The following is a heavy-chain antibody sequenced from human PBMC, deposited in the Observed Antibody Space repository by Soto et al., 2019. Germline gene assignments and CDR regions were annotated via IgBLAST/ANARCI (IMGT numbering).Heavy chain of an antibody. J-gene: IGHJ6*03. CDR1: GCTFSDYS. CDR2: ISSGGLST. V-gene: IGHV3-23*01. CDR3: SKAPGDYYYMDV. Sequence: EVQLLDSGGGLVQPGGSLRLSCAASGCTFSDYSMNWVRQAPGRGLEWVSTISSGGLSTYFADSVQGRFTISRDNSNEKVYLQMNNLRADDTAVYFCSKAPGDYYYMDVWGKGTTVTVSS.